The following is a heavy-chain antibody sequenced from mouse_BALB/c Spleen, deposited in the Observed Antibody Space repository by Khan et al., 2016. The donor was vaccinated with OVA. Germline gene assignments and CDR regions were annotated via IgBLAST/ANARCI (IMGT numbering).Heavy chain of an antibody. CDR3: ARGNYYGYYFDY. Sequence: EVKLEESGPGLVKPSQSLSLTCTVTGYSITSNYAWNWIRQFPGNKLEWMGYISYSDSTSYNPSLKSRISITRDTSQNQFFLQLNSVTTEDTATXYCARGNYYGYYFDYWGQGTTLTVSS. J-gene: IGHJ2*01. CDR2: ISYSDST. D-gene: IGHD1-1*01. CDR1: GYSITSNYA. V-gene: IGHV3-2*02.